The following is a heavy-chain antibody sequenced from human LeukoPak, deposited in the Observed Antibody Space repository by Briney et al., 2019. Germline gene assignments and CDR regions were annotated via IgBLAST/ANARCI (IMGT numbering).Heavy chain of an antibody. CDR2: IYYSGST. CDR1: HGSISRYY. V-gene: IGHV4-59*08. D-gene: IGHD5-18*01. CDR3: ARLQNRGFDYGYDDAFDV. J-gene: IGHJ3*01. Sequence: KSSETLSLTCIVSHGSISRYYWSWVRQPPGKGLEWIGHIYYSGSTEYSPSLKSRVTISVGTSENQVSLKVTSVTAADTAVYYCARLQNRGFDYGYDDAFDVWGQGTMVTVSS.